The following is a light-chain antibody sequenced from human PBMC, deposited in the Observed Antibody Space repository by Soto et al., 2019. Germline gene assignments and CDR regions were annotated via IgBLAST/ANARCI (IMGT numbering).Light chain of an antibody. CDR3: QQGHNWPLT. CDR2: SAS. V-gene: IGKV3-15*01. CDR1: QSVSSN. J-gene: IGKJ2*01. Sequence: EIVMTQSPATLSVSPGERATLSCRASQSVSSNLAWHQQKPGQAPRLLIYSASTRATGTPARFSGSGSGTEFTLTISSLLSEDIAVYYCQQGHNWPLTFGQGTRLEI.